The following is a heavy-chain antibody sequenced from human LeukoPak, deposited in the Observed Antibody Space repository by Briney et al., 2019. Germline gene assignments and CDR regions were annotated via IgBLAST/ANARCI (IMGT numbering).Heavy chain of an antibody. CDR2: IRYDGSDK. CDR3: AKDRPLWFGELLFHYFDY. D-gene: IGHD3-10*01. Sequence: GGSLRLSCAASGFTFSSHGMHWVRRTPAKGLEWVAFIRYDGSDKYYADSVKGRFTISRDNSKNTLYLQMNSLRAEDTAVYYCAKDRPLWFGELLFHYFDYWGQGTLVTVSS. CDR1: GFTFSSHG. V-gene: IGHV3-30*02. J-gene: IGHJ4*02.